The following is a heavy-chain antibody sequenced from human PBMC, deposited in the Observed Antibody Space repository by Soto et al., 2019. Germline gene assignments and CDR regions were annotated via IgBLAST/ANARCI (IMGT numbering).Heavy chain of an antibody. Sequence: QVQLQESGPGLVKPSETPSLTCTVSGGSISSYYWSWIRQPPGKGLEWIGYIYYSGSTNYNPSLKSRVTISVDTSKNQFSLKLSSVTAADTAVYYCARGRSIAAWDFDYWGQGTLVTVSS. D-gene: IGHD6-6*01. CDR2: IYYSGST. CDR3: ARGRSIAAWDFDY. CDR1: GGSISSYY. J-gene: IGHJ4*02. V-gene: IGHV4-59*01.